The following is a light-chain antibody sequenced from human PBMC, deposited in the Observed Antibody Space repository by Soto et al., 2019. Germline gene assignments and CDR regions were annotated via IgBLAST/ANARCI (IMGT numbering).Light chain of an antibody. V-gene: IGKV1-39*01. CDR2: AAS. CDR3: QQSYSIFLT. Sequence: DIQMTQSPSSLSASVGDRVTITCRASQSITTYLNWYQHKPGKAPKLLIYAASNLQSGVPSRFSGSGSGTDFTFTISSLQPEDFATYYCQQSYSIFLTFGQGTKVDIK. J-gene: IGKJ1*01. CDR1: QSITTY.